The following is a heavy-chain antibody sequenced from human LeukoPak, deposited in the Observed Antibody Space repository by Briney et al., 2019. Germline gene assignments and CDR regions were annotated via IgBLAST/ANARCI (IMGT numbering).Heavy chain of an antibody. CDR1: GFTFSSYA. J-gene: IGHJ4*02. V-gene: IGHV3-30*04. D-gene: IGHD5-24*01. Sequence: GGSLRLSCAASGFTFSSYAMHWVRQAPGKGLEWVAVISYDGSNKYYADSVKGRFTISRDNSKNTLYLQMNSLRAEDTAVCYCARAGDGYSKFDYWGQGTLVTVSS. CDR3: ARAGDGYSKFDY. CDR2: ISYDGSNK.